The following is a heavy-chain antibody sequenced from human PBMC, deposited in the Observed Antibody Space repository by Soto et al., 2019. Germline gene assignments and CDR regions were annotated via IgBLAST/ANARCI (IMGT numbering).Heavy chain of an antibody. D-gene: IGHD6-13*01. Sequence: GGSLRLSCAASGFTFSGYAMSRVRQAPGKGLEWVSAISGSGGSTYYADSVKGRFTISRDNSKNTLYLQMNSLRAEDTAVYYCAKPPSGSSWYGSGAFDIWGQGTMVTVSS. J-gene: IGHJ3*02. CDR1: GFTFSGYA. CDR3: AKPPSGSSWYGSGAFDI. CDR2: ISGSGGST. V-gene: IGHV3-23*01.